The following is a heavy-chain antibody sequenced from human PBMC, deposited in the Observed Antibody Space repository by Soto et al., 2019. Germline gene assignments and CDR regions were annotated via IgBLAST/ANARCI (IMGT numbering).Heavy chain of an antibody. CDR3: ARDSRRRADSGTRPLYYFDC. D-gene: IGHD1-26*01. V-gene: IGHV4-30-4*01. J-gene: IGHJ4*02. Sequence: QVQLKESGPGLVKPSQTLSLTCSVSGGSIGSGDYYWSWVRQSPGKGLEWIGYIYYTGNTYYNPSVGSRVTFSVDTCQNQLSLRLSDVTVADTAVYYCARDSRRRADSGTRPLYYFDCWGQGTLVTVSS. CDR2: IYYTGNT. CDR1: GGSIGSGDYY.